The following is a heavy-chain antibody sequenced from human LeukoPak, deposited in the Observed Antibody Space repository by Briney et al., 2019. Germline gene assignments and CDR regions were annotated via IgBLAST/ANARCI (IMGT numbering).Heavy chain of an antibody. CDR1: GFPFSKYG. J-gene: IGHJ4*02. CDR3: SGSTGWYFDY. V-gene: IGHV3-7*01. Sequence: GGSLRLSCAASGFPFSKYGMHWVRQAPGKGLEWVGKIRQDGREKYYAESVKGRFTIFRDNAKNSLYLQMNSLRAEDTAVYYCSGSTGWYFDYWGQGTLATVSS. D-gene: IGHD1-14*01. CDR2: IRQDGREK.